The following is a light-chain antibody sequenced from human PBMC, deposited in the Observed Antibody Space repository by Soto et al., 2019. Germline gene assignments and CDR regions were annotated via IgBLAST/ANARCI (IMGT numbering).Light chain of an antibody. V-gene: IGKV3-15*01. CDR3: QQYNTWPRT. J-gene: IGKJ3*01. Sequence: ETVMTQSPATLSVSPGERPTLSCRASQSVSSNLAWYQQKPGQAPRLLIYDASTRATGIPARFSGSGSGTDFTLTISSLQSEDFAVYYCQQYNTWPRTFGPGTKVDIK. CDR2: DAS. CDR1: QSVSSN.